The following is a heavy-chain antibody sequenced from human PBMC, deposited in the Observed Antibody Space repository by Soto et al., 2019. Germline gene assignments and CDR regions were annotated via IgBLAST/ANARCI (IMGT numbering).Heavy chain of an antibody. CDR1: GDSITNNHW. Sequence: LSLTCTVYGDSITNNHWWTWVRQSPGKGPEMIGEIYHTGHANYNPSLNSRVAIPVDKSKNQFSLTLNSVTAADTAVYYCASKLGPYYYGLDVWGQGTTVTVSS. CDR2: IYHTGHA. V-gene: IGHV4-4*02. D-gene: IGHD3-16*01. J-gene: IGHJ6*02. CDR3: ASKLGPYYYGLDV.